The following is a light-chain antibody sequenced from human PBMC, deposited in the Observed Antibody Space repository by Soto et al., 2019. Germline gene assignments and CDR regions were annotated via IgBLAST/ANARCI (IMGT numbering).Light chain of an antibody. CDR1: SSNIGAGYN. CDR3: QSYDTSLSVV. CDR2: ANS. V-gene: IGLV1-40*01. Sequence: QSVLTQPPSVSGAPGQRVTISCTGSSSNIGAGYNVHGYQQLPGTAPKLLIYANSNRPSGVPDRFSGSKSGTSASLAITGLQAEDEADYYCQSYDTSLSVVFGGGIKLTVL. J-gene: IGLJ2*01.